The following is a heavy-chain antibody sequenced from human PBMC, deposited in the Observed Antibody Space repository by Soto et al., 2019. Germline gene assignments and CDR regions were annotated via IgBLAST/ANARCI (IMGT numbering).Heavy chain of an antibody. CDR1: GFTFSSYA. D-gene: IGHD3-3*01. J-gene: IGHJ6*02. CDR3: ARDVDDFWSGPDYGMDV. V-gene: IGHV3-30-3*01. Sequence: GGSLRLSCAASGFTFSSYAMHWVRQAPGKGLEWVAVISYDGSNKYYADSVKGRFTISRDNSENTLHLQMNSLRAEDTAVYYCARDVDDFWSGPDYGMDVWGQGTTVTVSS. CDR2: ISYDGSNK.